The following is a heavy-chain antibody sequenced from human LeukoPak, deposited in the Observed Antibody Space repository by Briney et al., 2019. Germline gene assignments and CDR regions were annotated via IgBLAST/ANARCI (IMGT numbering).Heavy chain of an antibody. CDR3: ARISAIVRATGV. J-gene: IGHJ4*02. D-gene: IGHD1-26*01. CDR2: IHYSGTI. Sequence: SETLSLTCTVSGGSITSNNYSWGWIRQPPSKGLEWIGTIHYSGTIYYNPSLKSRVTISGDTSKNQFSLKLNSVTAADTAVYYCARISAIVRATGVWGQGTLVTVSS. CDR1: GGSITSNNYS. V-gene: IGHV4-39*01.